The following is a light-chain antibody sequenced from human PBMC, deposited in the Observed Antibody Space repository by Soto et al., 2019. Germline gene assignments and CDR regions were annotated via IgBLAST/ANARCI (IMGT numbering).Light chain of an antibody. J-gene: IGLJ2*01. V-gene: IGLV8-61*01. Sequence: QTVVTQEPSCAVSPGGTVTLTCGLSSGSVSTSYYPSWYQQTPGQATRTLIYSTNTRASGVPDRYSGSSLGNKAALTITGAQADAESDYYCVLYMGSGISVFGGGTQLTVL. CDR3: VLYMGSGISV. CDR2: STN. CDR1: SGSVSTSYY.